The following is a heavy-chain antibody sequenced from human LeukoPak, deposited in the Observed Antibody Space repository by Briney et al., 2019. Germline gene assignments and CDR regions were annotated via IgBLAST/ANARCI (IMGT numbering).Heavy chain of an antibody. J-gene: IGHJ5*02. CDR2: VIPISGGA. CDR1: GGTFSSYA. CDR3: ARDREITTRPGGWFDP. V-gene: IGHV1-69*13. Sequence: SVKVSCKASGGTFSSYAISWVRQAPGQGLEWMGGVIPISGGATYAQTFRDRVTFTADESTNIAYMELRSLSSDDTAVYFCARDREITTRPGGWFDPWGQGTLVTVSS. D-gene: IGHD6-6*01.